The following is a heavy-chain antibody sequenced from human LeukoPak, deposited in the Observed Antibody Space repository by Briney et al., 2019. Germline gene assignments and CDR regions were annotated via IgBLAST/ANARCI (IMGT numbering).Heavy chain of an antibody. Sequence: SETLSLTCGVAGGSVTSIHWWCWVRQPPGKGLEWIGAVHVDGRTNYNPSLKSRLTLSVDLSENHISLRLTSVTAADTAVYYCAREGDFYRPLDYSGQGTLVTVSS. CDR2: VHVDGRT. D-gene: IGHD3-3*01. V-gene: IGHV4-4*02. CDR1: GGSVTSIHW. CDR3: AREGDFYRPLDY. J-gene: IGHJ4*02.